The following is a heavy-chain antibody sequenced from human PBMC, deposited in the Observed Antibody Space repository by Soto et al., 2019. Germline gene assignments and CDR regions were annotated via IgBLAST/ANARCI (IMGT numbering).Heavy chain of an antibody. CDR1: GGSISNTPYS. CDR2: IYYNGIT. D-gene: IGHD6-19*01. V-gene: IGHV4-39*07. J-gene: IGHJ4*02. Sequence: SETLSLTCTVSGGSISNTPYSWGWIRQPPGKGLEWIACIYYNGITYYSPSLKSRLTISLDTSKNQFSLNLRSVTAADTAIYYCATAHSMAGLRQTPNAYWGPGTLVTVSS. CDR3: ATAHSMAGLRQTPNAY.